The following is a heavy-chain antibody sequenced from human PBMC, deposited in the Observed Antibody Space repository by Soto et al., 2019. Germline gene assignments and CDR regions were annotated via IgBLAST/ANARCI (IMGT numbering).Heavy chain of an antibody. CDR1: GGSISSYY. CDR3: ARYYYDSSGYYFDY. D-gene: IGHD3-22*01. V-gene: IGHV4-59*01. Sequence: SETLSLTCTVSGGSISSYYWSWIRQPPGKGLEWIGYIYYSGSTNYNPSLKSRVTISVDTSKNQFSLKLSSVTAADTAVYYCARYYYDSSGYYFDYWGQGTLVTVSS. J-gene: IGHJ4*02. CDR2: IYYSGST.